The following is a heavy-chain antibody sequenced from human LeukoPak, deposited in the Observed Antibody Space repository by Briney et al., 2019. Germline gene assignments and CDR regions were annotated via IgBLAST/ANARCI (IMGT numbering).Heavy chain of an antibody. V-gene: IGHV3-7*03. CDR3: TRSPAQSLYCSGGSCYSIKPYSYYYYYMDV. D-gene: IGHD2-15*01. CDR1: GFTFSTSW. J-gene: IGHJ6*03. CDR2: IKQDGSEK. Sequence: PGGSLRLSCAASGFTFSTSWMSWVRQAPGKGLEWVANIKQDGSEKYYVDSVRGRFTISRDNAKNSLYLQMNSLKTEDTAVYYCTRSPAQSLYCSGGSCYSIKPYSYYYYYMDVWGKGTTVTVSS.